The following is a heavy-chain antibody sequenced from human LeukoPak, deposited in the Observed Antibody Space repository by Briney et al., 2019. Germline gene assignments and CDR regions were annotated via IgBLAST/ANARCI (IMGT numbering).Heavy chain of an antibody. J-gene: IGHJ4*02. CDR2: IKQDGSEK. CDR1: VFTFSSYW. V-gene: IGHV3-7*01. CDR3: ARSRITMVRGVIAY. D-gene: IGHD3-10*01. Sequence: GGSLRLSCAASVFTFSSYWMSWVRQAPGKGLEWVANIKQDGSEKYYVDSVKGRFTISRDNAKNSLYLQMNSLRAEDTAVYYCARSRITMVRGVIAYWGQGTLVTVSS.